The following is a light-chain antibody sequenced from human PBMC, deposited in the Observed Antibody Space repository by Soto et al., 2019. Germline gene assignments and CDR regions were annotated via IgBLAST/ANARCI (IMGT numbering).Light chain of an antibody. V-gene: IGKV3-15*01. J-gene: IGKJ2*01. CDR3: QQYNNWPYT. CDR2: GAS. CDR1: PISSN. Sequence: VVTQSPASLSVSPGGRVTISCRAGPISSNLAWHQQRPGQAPRLLIYGASVRATGVPARFSGSGSGTEFTLTIDSLQSEDYAVSFCQQYNNWPYTFGQGTKVDIK.